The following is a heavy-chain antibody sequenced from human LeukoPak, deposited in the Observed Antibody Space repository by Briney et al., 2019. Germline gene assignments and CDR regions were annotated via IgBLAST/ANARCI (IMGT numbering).Heavy chain of an antibody. CDR1: GGTFSSYA. Sequence: ASVKVSCKAYGGTFSSYAISWVRQAPGQGLEWIGRIIPILGIANYAQKFEGRVTITADKSTSPDYMEPSNLRSEHTAVYYCARDPSRIYYYDSSGYLGTNWFDPWGQGTLVTVSS. D-gene: IGHD3-22*01. V-gene: IGHV1-69*04. CDR3: ARDPSRIYYYDSSGYLGTNWFDP. CDR2: IIPILGIA. J-gene: IGHJ5*02.